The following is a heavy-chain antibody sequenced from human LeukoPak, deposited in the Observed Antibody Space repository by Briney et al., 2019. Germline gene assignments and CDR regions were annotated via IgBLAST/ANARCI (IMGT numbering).Heavy chain of an antibody. D-gene: IGHD3-10*01. CDR1: GFTVSSNY. CDR2: IYSGGST. V-gene: IGHV3-53*01. CDR3: ARGGVRGILLPVDY. J-gene: IGHJ4*02. Sequence: GGSLRLSCAASGFTVSSNYMSWVRQAPGKGLEWVSVIYSGGSTYCADSVKGRFTISRDNSKNTLYLQMNSLRAEDTAVYYCARGGVRGILLPVDYWGQGILVTVSS.